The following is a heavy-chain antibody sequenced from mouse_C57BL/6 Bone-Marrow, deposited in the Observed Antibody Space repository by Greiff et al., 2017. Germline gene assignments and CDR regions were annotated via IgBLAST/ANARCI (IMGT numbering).Heavy chain of an antibody. V-gene: IGHV1-76*01. CDR2: IYPGSGNT. CDR3: ARHPYYFDY. J-gene: IGHJ2*01. Sequence: VKVVESGAELVRPGASVKLSCKASGYTFTDYYINWVKQRPGQGLEWIARIYPGSGNTYYNEKFKGKATLTAEKSSSTAYMQLSSLTSEDSAVYFCARHPYYFDYWGQGTTLTVSS. CDR1: GYTFTDYY.